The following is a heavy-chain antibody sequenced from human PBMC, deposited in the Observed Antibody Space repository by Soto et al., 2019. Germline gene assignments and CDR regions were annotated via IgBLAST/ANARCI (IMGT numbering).Heavy chain of an antibody. CDR3: ARGIKYGDYSRWFDP. D-gene: IGHD4-17*01. V-gene: IGHV3-53*05. CDR1: GFAVRDYY. J-gene: IGHJ5*02. CDR2: VYLGDST. Sequence: PGGSLRLSCVVSGFAVRDYYMSWVRQAPGRGLEWISVVYLGDSTFYADSVQGRVTMTRDTSMSTAYMELSSLQSEDTAVYYCARGIKYGDYSRWFDPWGPGTLVTVSS.